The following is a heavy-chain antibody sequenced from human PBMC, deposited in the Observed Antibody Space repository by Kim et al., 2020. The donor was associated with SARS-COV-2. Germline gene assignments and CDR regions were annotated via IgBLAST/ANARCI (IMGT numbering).Heavy chain of an antibody. J-gene: IGHJ6*02. CDR2: SIPIFGIA. CDR1: GGTFSSYS. CDR3: ARADPANGSGSNYGMDL. Sequence: SVKVSCKASGGTFSSYSISWVRQAPGQGLEWMGGSIPIFGIANYAQKFQGRVTITADESTSTAYMELSSLRSEDTAVYYCARADPANGSGSNYGMDLWGQGTTVTVSS. V-gene: IGHV1-69*13. D-gene: IGHD3-10*01.